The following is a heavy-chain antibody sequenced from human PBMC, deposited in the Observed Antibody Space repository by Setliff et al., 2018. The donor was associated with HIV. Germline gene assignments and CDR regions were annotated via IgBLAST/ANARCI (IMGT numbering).Heavy chain of an antibody. CDR1: GDSISSSSYY. J-gene: IGHJ4*02. V-gene: IGHV4-39*01. CDR2: IYYSGST. D-gene: IGHD2-21*02. Sequence: PSETLSLTCSVSGDSISSSSYYWGWIRQPPRKGLEWIGSIYYSGSTSYNPFLNSRVTISVDASKNQFSLELSSVTAADTAVYYCAREPDCRLYFDYWGQGTLVTVSS. CDR3: AREPDCRLYFDY.